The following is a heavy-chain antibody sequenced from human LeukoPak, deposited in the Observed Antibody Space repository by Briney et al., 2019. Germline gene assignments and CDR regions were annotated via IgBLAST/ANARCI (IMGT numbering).Heavy chain of an antibody. CDR1: GYTFTDYH. CDR3: AGQKDPRPIDY. CDR2: INPSSGGT. Sequence: GASVKVSCKASGYTFTDYHMHWVRQAPGQGLEWMGWINPSSGGTNYAQKFQGRVTMTRDTSISTAYMELSELRSDDTAVYYCAGQKDPRPIDYWGQGTLITVSS. J-gene: IGHJ4*02. V-gene: IGHV1-2*02.